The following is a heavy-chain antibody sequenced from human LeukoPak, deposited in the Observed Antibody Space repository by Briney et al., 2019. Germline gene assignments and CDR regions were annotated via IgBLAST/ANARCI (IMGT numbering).Heavy chain of an antibody. CDR3: AKSASSGWSLGFDC. Sequence: PGGSLRLSCAASDFTFSAYPMSWVRQVPAKGLEWVSTIGTSDHITFTADSVKGRFTISRDNSKNMLYLQMNSLRDDDTAVYFCAKSASSGWSLGFDCWGQGTLVTVSS. CDR1: DFTFSAYP. CDR2: IGTSDHIT. J-gene: IGHJ4*02. D-gene: IGHD6-19*01. V-gene: IGHV3-23*01.